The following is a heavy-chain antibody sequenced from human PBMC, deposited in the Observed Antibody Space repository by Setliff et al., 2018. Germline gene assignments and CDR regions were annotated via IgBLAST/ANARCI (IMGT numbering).Heavy chain of an antibody. CDR2: ISPHTGHSGNA. CDR3: RRLVRFCTRVTCQRLLGGDF. V-gene: IGHV1-18*04. CDR1: GYTFKDFI. D-gene: IGHD2-8*01. Sequence: ASVKVSCKASGYTFKDFIISWVRQAPGQGLEWMGWISPHTGHSGNAYYAPSLQARVTLTIDTSTTTAFMEMRNLRSDDTAVYYCRRLVRFCTRVTCQRLLGGDFWGQGTLVTVSS. J-gene: IGHJ4*02.